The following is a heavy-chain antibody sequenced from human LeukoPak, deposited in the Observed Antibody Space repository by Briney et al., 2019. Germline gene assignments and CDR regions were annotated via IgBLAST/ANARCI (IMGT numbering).Heavy chain of an antibody. CDR2: IYSGGST. J-gene: IGHJ6*02. Sequence: GGSLRLSCAASGFTVSSNYMSWVRQAPGKGLEWVSVIYSGGSTYYADSVKGRFTISRDNSKNTLYLQMNSLRAEDTAVYYCARESWGAYYFGMDVWGQGTTVTVSS. V-gene: IGHV3-53*01. CDR3: ARESWGAYYFGMDV. D-gene: IGHD7-27*01. CDR1: GFTVSSNY.